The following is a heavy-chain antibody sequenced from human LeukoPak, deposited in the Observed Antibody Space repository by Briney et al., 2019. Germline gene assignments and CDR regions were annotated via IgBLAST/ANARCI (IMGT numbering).Heavy chain of an antibody. V-gene: IGHV3-30-3*01. CDR3: ARDGLGFGEFTVFDY. CDR1: GFTFSSYA. CDR2: ISYDGSNK. Sequence: GGSLRLSCAASGFTFSSYAMHWVRQAPGKGLEWVAVISYDGSNKYYADSVEGRFTISRDNSKNTLYLQMNSLRAEDTAVYYCARDGLGFGEFTVFDYWGQGTLVTVSS. D-gene: IGHD3-10*01. J-gene: IGHJ4*02.